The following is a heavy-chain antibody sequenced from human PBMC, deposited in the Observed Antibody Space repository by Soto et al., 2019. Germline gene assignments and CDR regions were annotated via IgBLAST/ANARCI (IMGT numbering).Heavy chain of an antibody. D-gene: IGHD5-18*01. V-gene: IGHV4-61*01. J-gene: IGHJ4*02. CDR2: IYYSGST. Sequence: SETLSLTCTVSGGSVSSGSYYWSWIRQPPGKGLEWIGYIYYSGSTNYNPSLKSRVTISVDTSKNQFSLKLSSVTAADTAVYYCASRGYSYGLLWGQGTLVTVS. CDR1: GGSVSSGSYY. CDR3: ASRGYSYGLL.